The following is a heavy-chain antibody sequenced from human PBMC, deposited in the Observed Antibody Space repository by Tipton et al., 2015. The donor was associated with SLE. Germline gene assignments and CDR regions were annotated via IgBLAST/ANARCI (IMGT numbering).Heavy chain of an antibody. Sequence: TLSLTCSVSGASISDYHWSWLRQPAGQGLEWIGRIYTSGSSYYNPSLRGRVTLSVDTSKNQVSLKVTSVTAADTAVYFCARDVTPPSFNNILSVGDASDIWGQGTMVTVSS. CDR1: GASISDYH. V-gene: IGHV4-4*07. J-gene: IGHJ3*02. CDR3: ARDVTPPSFNNILSVGDASDI. CDR2: IYTSGSS. D-gene: IGHD3-9*01.